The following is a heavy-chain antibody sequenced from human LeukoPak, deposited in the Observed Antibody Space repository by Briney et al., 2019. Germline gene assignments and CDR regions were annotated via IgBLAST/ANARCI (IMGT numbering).Heavy chain of an antibody. CDR3: ARDEGSSGYYSQGDY. V-gene: IGHV3-30*02. J-gene: IGHJ4*02. CDR2: IRYDGSNK. Sequence: PGGSLRLSCAASGFTFSTYGMHWVRQAPGKGLEWVAFIRYDGSNKYYADSVKGRFTISRDNSKNTLYLQMNSLRAEDTAIYYCARDEGSSGYYSQGDYWGQGTLVTVSS. CDR1: GFTFSTYG. D-gene: IGHD3-22*01.